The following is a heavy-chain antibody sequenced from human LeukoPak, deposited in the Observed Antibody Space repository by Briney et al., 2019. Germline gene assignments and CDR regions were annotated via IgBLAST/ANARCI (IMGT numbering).Heavy chain of an antibody. V-gene: IGHV3-23*01. CDR3: AKWRIEGHESFDI. Sequence: GGSLRLSCAASGFTFSSYAMSWVRQAPGKGLEWVSAISGSGGSTYYADSVKGRFTISGDNSINTLFLQMNGVRAEDTAVYYCAKWRIEGHESFDIWGQGTMVTVSS. J-gene: IGHJ3*02. CDR2: ISGSGGST. CDR1: GFTFSSYA.